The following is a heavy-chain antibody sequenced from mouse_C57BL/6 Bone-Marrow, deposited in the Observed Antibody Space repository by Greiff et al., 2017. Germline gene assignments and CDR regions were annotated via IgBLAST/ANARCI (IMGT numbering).Heavy chain of an antibody. V-gene: IGHV14-4*01. D-gene: IGHD1-1*01. CDR3: TTDYYGSHWDFDV. CDR1: GFNIKDDY. J-gene: IGHJ1*03. Sequence: EVQLQQSGAELVRPGASVKLSCTASGFNIKDDYMHWVKQRPEQGLEWIGWIDPENGDTEYASKFQGKATITADTSSNTAYLQLSSLTSEDTAVYYCTTDYYGSHWDFDVWGTGTTVTVSS. CDR2: IDPENGDT.